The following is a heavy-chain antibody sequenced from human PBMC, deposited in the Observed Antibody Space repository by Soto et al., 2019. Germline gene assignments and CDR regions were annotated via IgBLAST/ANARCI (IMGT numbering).Heavy chain of an antibody. CDR1: GCSLTTRGMT. V-gene: IGHV2-5*01. J-gene: IGHJ4*02. D-gene: IGHD6-13*01. CDR3: TLRQDTSRGPIY. Sequence: SGPPLVNPTQTLTLTCTVSGCSLTTRGMTLGWIRQPPGKAPEWLALSTQYSPSLQSRLTFTEDTSKNQVVLTMTNMDPVDTATYYCTLRQDTSRGPIYWGQGIMVTVSS. CDR2: ST.